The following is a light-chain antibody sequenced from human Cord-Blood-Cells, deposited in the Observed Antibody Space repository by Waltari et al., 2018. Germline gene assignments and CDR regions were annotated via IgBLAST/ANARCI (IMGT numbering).Light chain of an antibody. CDR3: QQANSFPIT. V-gene: IGKV1D-12*01. Sequence: DIPMTQSPSSVSASVGDRVTITCRASQGISRWLAGYQQKPGKAPQPLIDSASSLQSGVTSRFSSCGSGTDFTLTISSLQPEDFATYYCQQANSFPITFGQGTRLEIK. J-gene: IGKJ5*01. CDR2: SAS. CDR1: QGISRW.